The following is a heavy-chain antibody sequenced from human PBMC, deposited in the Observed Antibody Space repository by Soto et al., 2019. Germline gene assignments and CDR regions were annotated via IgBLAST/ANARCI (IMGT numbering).Heavy chain of an antibody. J-gene: IGHJ2*01. CDR2: ISATSTNA. V-gene: IGHV3-23*01. D-gene: IGHD6-13*01. Sequence: VQLLESGGGLVQPGGSLRLSCAASGLTFSSYAMGWVRQVPGQGLEWVSAISATSTNAYYADSVKGRFTISRDNSQNTLYMEMNSLRADDTAVYYCAKDLRGPAAGTWYFDLWGRGTLVTVSS. CDR3: AKDLRGPAAGTWYFDL. CDR1: GLTFSSYA.